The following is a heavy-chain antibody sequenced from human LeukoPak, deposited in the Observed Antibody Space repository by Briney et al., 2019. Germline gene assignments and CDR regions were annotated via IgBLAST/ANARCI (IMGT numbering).Heavy chain of an antibody. Sequence: GASVKVSCKASGYTFTYRYLHWVRQAPGQPLEWMGWITPFNGNTNYAQKFQDRVTITRDRSMSTAYMELSSLRSEDTAMYYCATITMVRGVFAFDIWGQGTMVTVSS. V-gene: IGHV1-45*02. CDR3: ATITMVRGVFAFDI. CDR2: ITPFNGNT. D-gene: IGHD3-10*01. J-gene: IGHJ3*02. CDR1: GYTFTYRY.